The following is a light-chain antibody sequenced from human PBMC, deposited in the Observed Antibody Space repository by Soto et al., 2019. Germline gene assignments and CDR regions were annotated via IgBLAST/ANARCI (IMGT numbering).Light chain of an antibody. J-gene: IGKJ2*01. Sequence: EIVLTQSPATLSLSPGERAILSCRASQSVGSSLAWYQQKPGQAPRLLIYDAFYRAAGIPARFSGSGSGTDFTLTISSLLPEDFAVYYCHQRSNWPYTFGQGTKLEIK. V-gene: IGKV3-11*01. CDR3: HQRSNWPYT. CDR1: QSVGSS. CDR2: DAF.